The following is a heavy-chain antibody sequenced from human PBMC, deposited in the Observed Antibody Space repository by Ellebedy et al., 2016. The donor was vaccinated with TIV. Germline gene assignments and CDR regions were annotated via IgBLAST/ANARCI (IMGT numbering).Heavy chain of an antibody. CDR3: ARDSMDDFSVVYYFDY. V-gene: IGHV3-7*01. CDR2: IKQDGSEK. J-gene: IGHJ4*02. D-gene: IGHD3-3*01. Sequence: GESLKISCAASGFTFSNYWMSWVRQAPGKGLEWVASIKQDGSEKSYVDSVKGRFTISRDNAKNSLYLQMNSLRAEDTAVYYCARDSMDDFSVVYYFDYWGQGTLVTVSS. CDR1: GFTFSNYW.